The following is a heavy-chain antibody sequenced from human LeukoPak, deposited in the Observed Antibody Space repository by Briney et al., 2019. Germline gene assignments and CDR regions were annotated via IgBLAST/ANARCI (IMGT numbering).Heavy chain of an antibody. Sequence: GGSLRPSSAASGFTFSSYAMSWVRQAPGKGLEWVSAISGSGGSTYYADSVKGRFTISRDNSKNTLYLQMNSLRAEDTAVYYCAKEYSSGWSWEDFQHWGQGTLVTVSS. J-gene: IGHJ1*01. CDR3: AKEYSSGWSWEDFQH. V-gene: IGHV3-23*01. CDR1: GFTFSSYA. CDR2: ISGSGGST. D-gene: IGHD6-19*01.